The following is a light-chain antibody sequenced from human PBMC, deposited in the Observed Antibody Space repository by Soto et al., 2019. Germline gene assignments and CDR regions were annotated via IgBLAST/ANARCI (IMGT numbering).Light chain of an antibody. CDR2: GAS. Sequence: EIVLTQSPGTLSLSPGERATLSCRASQSVSSNYLAWYQQKPGQAPRLLIYGASTRATGIPDRFSGSGSGTDFTLTISRLEPEDFAVYSCQQYGSSPMYTFGQGTKLEIK. CDR1: QSVSSNY. J-gene: IGKJ2*01. CDR3: QQYGSSPMYT. V-gene: IGKV3-20*01.